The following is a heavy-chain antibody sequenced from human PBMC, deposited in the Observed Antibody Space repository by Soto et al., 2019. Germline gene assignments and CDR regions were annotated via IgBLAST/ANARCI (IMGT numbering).Heavy chain of an antibody. CDR2: ISSNGGTT. CDR3: ARTPMIRGVTEGFDF. V-gene: IGHV3-48*03. Sequence: EVNLVETGGALVQPGGSLRLSCATSGFIFSNYGLSWVRQAPGKGLEWISYISSNGGTTFYADSVRGRFTVSRDNAEKSFSLEMNSLRVGDTAVYHCARTPMIRGVTEGFDFWGQGTLVTVSS. J-gene: IGHJ4*02. D-gene: IGHD3-10*01. CDR1: GFIFSNYG.